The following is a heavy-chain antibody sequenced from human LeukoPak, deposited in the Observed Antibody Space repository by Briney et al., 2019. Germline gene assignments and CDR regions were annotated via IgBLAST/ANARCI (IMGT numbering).Heavy chain of an antibody. J-gene: IGHJ4*02. CDR2: VSPGSNYK. Sequence: GGSLRLSRAASGFTFSSYGMNWVRQAPGKGLEWVSSVSPGSNYKHYANSVKGRFTISRDNAKNSLYLQMNSLRAEDTALYYCARGRGCSSLSCYPVYWGQGTLVTVSS. D-gene: IGHD2-2*01. CDR3: ARGRGCSSLSCYPVY. CDR1: GFTFSSYG. V-gene: IGHV3-21*01.